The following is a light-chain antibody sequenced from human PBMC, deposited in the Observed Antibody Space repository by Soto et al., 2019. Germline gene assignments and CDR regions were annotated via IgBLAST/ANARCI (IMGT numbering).Light chain of an antibody. CDR1: QSIRSY. Sequence: DIQLTQSPSSLSASVGDKVTITCRESQSIRSYLNWVQQKPGKAPKRLIYAASSLQSGVPSRFSGSGSGTELTLTISSLQPEDFATYYCRQYNSYPFTFGQGTRLEI. V-gene: IGKV1-17*01. CDR2: AAS. J-gene: IGKJ5*01. CDR3: RQYNSYPFT.